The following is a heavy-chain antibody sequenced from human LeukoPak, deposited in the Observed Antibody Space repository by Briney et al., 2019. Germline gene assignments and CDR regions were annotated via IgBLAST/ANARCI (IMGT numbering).Heavy chain of an antibody. Sequence: ASVKVSCKVSGYTLTELSMHWVRQAPGKGLEWMGGFDPEDGETIYAQKFQGRVTMTRDTSTSTVYMELSSLRSEDTAVYYCARGGGIPSYYYYYMDVWGKGTTVTISS. CDR1: GYTLTELS. CDR2: FDPEDGET. V-gene: IGHV1-24*01. D-gene: IGHD3-10*01. J-gene: IGHJ6*03. CDR3: ARGGGIPSYYYYYMDV.